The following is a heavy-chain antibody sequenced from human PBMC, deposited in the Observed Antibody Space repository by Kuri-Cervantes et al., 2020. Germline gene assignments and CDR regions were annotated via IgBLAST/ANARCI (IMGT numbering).Heavy chain of an antibody. Sequence: LRLSCTVSGGSISSGGYYWSWIRQHPGKGLEWIGYIYHSWSTYYNPSLKSRVTISVDTSKNQFSLKLSSVTAADTAVYYCARVEAAAGSAFDIWGQGTMVTVSS. CDR3: ARVEAAAGSAFDI. J-gene: IGHJ3*02. CDR1: GGSISSGGYY. D-gene: IGHD6-13*01. CDR2: IYHSWST. V-gene: IGHV4-31*03.